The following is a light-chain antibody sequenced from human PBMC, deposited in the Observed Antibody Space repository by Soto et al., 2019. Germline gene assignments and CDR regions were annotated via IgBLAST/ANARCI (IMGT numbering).Light chain of an antibody. CDR1: QSVFYNSNNRNY. Sequence: DIVMTQSPDSLAVSLGARATINCKSSQSVFYNSNNRNYLAWHQQKPAQPPKLLFYWASTRESGVPDRFSGSGYGTDFTLTISSLKAEDVADLYCQQYYSTPFSFGPGTKVDIK. V-gene: IGKV4-1*01. J-gene: IGKJ3*01. CDR2: WAS. CDR3: QQYYSTPFS.